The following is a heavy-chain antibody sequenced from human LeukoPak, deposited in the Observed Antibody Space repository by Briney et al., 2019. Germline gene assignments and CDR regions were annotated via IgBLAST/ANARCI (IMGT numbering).Heavy chain of an antibody. D-gene: IGHD3-9*01. CDR1: GGSISSGGYY. CDR2: IYYSGST. J-gene: IGHJ5*02. V-gene: IGHV4-31*03. CDR3: ARTFVSEDILTGYPINWFDP. Sequence: SETLSLTCTVSGGSISSGGYYWSWIRQHPGKGLEWIGYIYYSGSTYYNPSLKSRVTISVDTSKNQFSLKLSSVIAADTAVYYCARTFVSEDILTGYPINWFDPWGQGTLVTVSS.